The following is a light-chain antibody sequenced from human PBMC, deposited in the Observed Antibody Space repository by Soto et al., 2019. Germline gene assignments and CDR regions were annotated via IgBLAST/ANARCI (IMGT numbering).Light chain of an antibody. CDR1: QSISSY. J-gene: IGKJ5*01. Sequence: DIQMTQSPSSLSASVGDRVTITCLASQSISSYLNWYQQKPGKAPKLLIYAASSLQSGVPSRFSGSGSGTDFNLTISSLQTEDFATYECQQSYSTTITFGQGTRREIK. CDR3: QQSYSTTIT. CDR2: AAS. V-gene: IGKV1-39*01.